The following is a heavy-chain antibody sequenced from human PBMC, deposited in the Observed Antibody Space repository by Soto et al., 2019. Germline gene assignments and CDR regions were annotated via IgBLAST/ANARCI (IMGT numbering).Heavy chain of an antibody. J-gene: IGHJ4*02. V-gene: IGHV3-9*01. CDR3: AKDKHDGAVAGRFKGYYDY. D-gene: IGHD6-19*01. Sequence: GGSLRLSCAASGFTFDDYAMHWVRQAPGKGLEWVSGISWNSGSIGYADSVKGRFTISRDNAKNSLYLQMNSLRAEDTALYYCAKDKHDGAVAGRFKGYYDYWGQGTLVTVSS. CDR2: ISWNSGSI. CDR1: GFTFDDYA.